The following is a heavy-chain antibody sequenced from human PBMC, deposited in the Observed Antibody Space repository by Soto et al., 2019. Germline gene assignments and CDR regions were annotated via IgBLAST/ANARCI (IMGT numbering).Heavy chain of an antibody. Sequence: EVHLLESGGGLVQPGGSRGLSGAASEFTFSIFDLGWVRQVPGKGLEWVSRISDSDDRTYYAGSVRGRFTMSRDNSKNTVYLQMDSLRAEDTAVYYCIKGGWLDYWGQGTLVTVYS. V-gene: IGHV3-23*01. D-gene: IGHD5-12*01. CDR3: IKGGWLDY. CDR2: ISDSDDRT. CDR1: EFTFSIFD. J-gene: IGHJ4*02.